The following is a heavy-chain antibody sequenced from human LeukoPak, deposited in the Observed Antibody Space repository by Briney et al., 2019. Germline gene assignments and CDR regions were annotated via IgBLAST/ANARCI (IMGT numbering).Heavy chain of an antibody. Sequence: GGSLRLSCAASGFTVSSNYMSWVRQAPGKGLEWVSVIYSGGSTYYADSVKGRFTISRDNSKNTLYLQVNSLRAEDTAVYYCARDQGSSSGVFDYWGQGTLVTVSS. D-gene: IGHD6-6*01. CDR2: IYSGGST. J-gene: IGHJ4*02. CDR3: ARDQGSSSGVFDY. V-gene: IGHV3-66*01. CDR1: GFTVSSNY.